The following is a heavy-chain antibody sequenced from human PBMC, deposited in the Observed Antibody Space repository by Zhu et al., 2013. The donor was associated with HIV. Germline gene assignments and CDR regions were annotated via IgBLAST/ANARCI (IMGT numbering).Heavy chain of an antibody. CDR1: GGTFSSYA. V-gene: IGHV1-69*01. CDR3: ATWAHHIGAASTAIVEERRNYYYMDL. Sequence: QVQLVQSGAEVKKPGSSVKVSCKASGGTFSSYAISWVRQAPGQGLEWMGGIIPIFGTANYAQKFQGRVTITADESTSTAYMELSSLRSEDTAVYYCATWAHHIGAASTAIVEERRNYYYMDLWGKGTTVTVSS. D-gene: IGHD2-2*01. CDR2: IIPIFGTA. J-gene: IGHJ6*03.